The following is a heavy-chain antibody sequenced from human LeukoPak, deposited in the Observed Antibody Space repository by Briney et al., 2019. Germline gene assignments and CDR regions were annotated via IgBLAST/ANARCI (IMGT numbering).Heavy chain of an antibody. V-gene: IGHV3-48*03. CDR1: GFSFSSYE. D-gene: IGHD6-19*01. Sequence: GGSLRLSCAASGFSFSSYEMNWVRQAPGKGLEWVSYISASGTTIYYADSVKGRFTISRDNAEKSLYLQMNSLRAEDTAVYYCARDATPHTIGWYDDAFDIWGHGTMVTVSS. CDR3: ARDATPHTIGWYDDAFDI. J-gene: IGHJ3*02. CDR2: ISASGTTI.